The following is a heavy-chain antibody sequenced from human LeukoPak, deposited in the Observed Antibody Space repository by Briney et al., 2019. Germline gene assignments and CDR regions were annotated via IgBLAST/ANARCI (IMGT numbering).Heavy chain of an antibody. V-gene: IGHV4-59*06. CDR1: GGSISSYY. D-gene: IGHD1-26*01. CDR3: ARGYGGSYSGEDYYFDY. CDR2: IYYSGST. Sequence: SETLPLTCTVSGGSISSYYWSWIRQHPGKGLEWIGYIYYSGSTYYNPSLKSRVTISVDTSKNQFSLKLSSVTAADTAVYYCARGYGGSYSGEDYYFDYWGQGTLVTVSS. J-gene: IGHJ4*02.